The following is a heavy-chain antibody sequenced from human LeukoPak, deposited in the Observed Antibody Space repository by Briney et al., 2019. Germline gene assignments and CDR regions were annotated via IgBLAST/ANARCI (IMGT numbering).Heavy chain of an antibody. V-gene: IGHV2-70*11. CDR3: ARISSTSCRNDY. CDR1: GFSLSTSGVC. CDR2: IDWDGDQ. Sequence: SGPALVKPTQTLTLTCTFSGFSLSTSGVCVSWIRQPPGKALEWLARIDWDGDQYYSSSLKTRLTISKDTSKNQVVLTMTNMDPVDTATNYCARISSTSCRNDYWGQGTLVTVSS. D-gene: IGHD2-2*01. J-gene: IGHJ4*02.